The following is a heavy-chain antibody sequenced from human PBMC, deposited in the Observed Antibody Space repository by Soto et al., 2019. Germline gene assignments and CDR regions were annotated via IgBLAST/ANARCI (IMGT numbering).Heavy chain of an antibody. J-gene: IGHJ4*02. D-gene: IGHD2-8*01. CDR2: ISHSETT. V-gene: IGHV4-30-4*01. CDR3: SGFGVGDRDDK. CDR1: GSYITSGDYH. Sequence: QVRLQESGPGLVKASQTLSLTCSVSGSYITSGDYHWTWIRHAPGKGLEWIGYISHSETTYYSPALKNRIIISSDFSMNQFSLRLNSVTAADTAVYFCSGFGVGDRDDKWGQGTLVTVSS.